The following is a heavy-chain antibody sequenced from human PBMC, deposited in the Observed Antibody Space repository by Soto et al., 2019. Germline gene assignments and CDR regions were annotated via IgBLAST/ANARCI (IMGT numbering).Heavy chain of an antibody. J-gene: IGHJ4*02. Sequence: GESLKISCEGSGYEFTNYWINWVRQMPGKGLEWMGRIDPSDSYTNYNPSFHGQVTISADKSISTTYLQWSSLKASDTAMYYCARPDSTWGQGTLVTVSS. V-gene: IGHV5-10-1*04. D-gene: IGHD6-13*01. CDR3: ARPDST. CDR1: GYEFTNYW. CDR2: IDPSDSYT.